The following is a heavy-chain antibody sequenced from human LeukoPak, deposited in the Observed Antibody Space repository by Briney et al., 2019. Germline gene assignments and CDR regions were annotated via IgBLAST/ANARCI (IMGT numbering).Heavy chain of an antibody. CDR2: IYHSGST. J-gene: IGHJ5*02. CDR1: GYSISSGYY. V-gene: IGHV4-38-2*02. D-gene: IGHD2-15*01. CDR3: ARQGYCSGGSCFWRNNWFDP. Sequence: SETLSLTCTVSGYSISSGYYWGWIRQPPGKGLEWIGSIYHSGSTYYNPSLKSRVTVSVDTSKNQFSLKLSSVTAADTAVYYCARQGYCSGGSCFWRNNWFDPWGQGTLVTVSS.